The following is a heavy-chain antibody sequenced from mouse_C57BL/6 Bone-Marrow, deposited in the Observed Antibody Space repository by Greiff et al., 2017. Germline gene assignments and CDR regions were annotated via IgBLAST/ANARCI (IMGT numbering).Heavy chain of an antibody. CDR2: IDPSDSYT. CDR1: GYTFTSYW. CDR3: ATTVVFDY. Sequence: QVQLQQPGAELVKPVASVKLSCKASGYTFTSYWMQWVKQRPGQGLEWIGEIDPSDSYTNYNQKFKGKATLTVDTSSTTAYMHLRSLTSEHSPFYNCATTVVFDYWGQGTTLTVSS. J-gene: IGHJ2*01. D-gene: IGHD1-1*01. V-gene: IGHV1-50*01.